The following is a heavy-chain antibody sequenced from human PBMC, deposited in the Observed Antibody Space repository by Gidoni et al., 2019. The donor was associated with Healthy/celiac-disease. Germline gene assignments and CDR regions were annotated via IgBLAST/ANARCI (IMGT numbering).Heavy chain of an antibody. Sequence: EVQLVESGGGLVQPGGSLRLSCAASGFTFSSYEMNWVRQAPGKELEWVSYISSSGSTIYYADSVKGRFTISSDNAKNSLYLQMNSLRAEDTAVYYCARDVPAATFDYWGQGTLVTVSS. V-gene: IGHV3-48*03. CDR3: ARDVPAATFDY. D-gene: IGHD2-2*01. J-gene: IGHJ4*02. CDR2: ISSSGSTI. CDR1: GFTFSSYE.